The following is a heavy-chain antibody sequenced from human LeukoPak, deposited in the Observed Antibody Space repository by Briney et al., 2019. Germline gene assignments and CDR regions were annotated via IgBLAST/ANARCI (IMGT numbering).Heavy chain of an antibody. CDR3: ATDLSGGDYYDFP. CDR2: FDPEDGET. V-gene: IGHV1-24*01. Sequence: ASVKVSCKVSGYTLTELSMHWVRQAPGKGLEWMGGFDPEDGETIYAQKFQGRVTMTEDTSTDTAYMVLSSLRSEDTAVYYCATDLSGGDYYDFPWGQGTLVTVSS. CDR1: GYTLTELS. D-gene: IGHD3-22*01. J-gene: IGHJ5*02.